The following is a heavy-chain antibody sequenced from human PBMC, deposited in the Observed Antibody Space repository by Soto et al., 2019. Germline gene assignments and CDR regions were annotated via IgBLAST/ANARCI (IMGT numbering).Heavy chain of an antibody. V-gene: IGHV5-51*01. D-gene: IGHD6-13*01. CDR3: AKITGYVAHMDV. CDR1: GYTFTTHW. J-gene: IGHJ6*02. CDR2: IYPGDSDT. Sequence: LKISCKGSGYTFTTHWIAWVRQMPGKGLEWMGIIYPGDSDTKYSPSFQGQVTISADKSISTAYLQWNSLKASDTAIYYCAKITGYVAHMDVWGQGTTVTVSS.